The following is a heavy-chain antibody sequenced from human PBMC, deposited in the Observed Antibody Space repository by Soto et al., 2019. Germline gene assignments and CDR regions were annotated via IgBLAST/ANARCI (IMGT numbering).Heavy chain of an antibody. D-gene: IGHD2-15*01. Sequence: QVQLHQWGAGLLKPSETLSLTCAVYNGSVSGYYWSWIRQPPGKGLEWIGEINHSGRTNYNPSLKSRVTISIDTSKNQFFLEVRSVTAADTAVYYCARWWKFSANFDYWGQGALVTVST. V-gene: IGHV4-34*01. CDR3: ARWWKFSANFDY. J-gene: IGHJ4*02. CDR2: INHSGRT. CDR1: NGSVSGYY.